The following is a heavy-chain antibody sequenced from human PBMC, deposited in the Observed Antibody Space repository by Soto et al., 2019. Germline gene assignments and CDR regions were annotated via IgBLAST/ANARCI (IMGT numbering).Heavy chain of an antibody. J-gene: IGHJ4*02. CDR1: GFTFSSYG. CDR2: IWYDGSNK. CDR3: ARDLLGYSSSDGFYY. V-gene: IGHV3-33*01. Sequence: QVQLVESGGGVVQPGRSLRLSCAASGFTFSSYGMHWVRQAPGKGLEWVAVIWYDGSNKYYADSVKGRFTISRDNSKNTLYLQMKSLRAEDTAVYYCARDLLGYSSSDGFYYWGQGTLVTVSS. D-gene: IGHD6-13*01.